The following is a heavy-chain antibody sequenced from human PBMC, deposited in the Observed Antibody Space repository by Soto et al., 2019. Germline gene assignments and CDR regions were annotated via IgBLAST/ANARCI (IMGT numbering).Heavy chain of an antibody. CDR2: IYYSGST. D-gene: IGHD1-1*01. CDR3: ARHVHNQGFEYYFDS. Sequence: SETLSLPCAVYGGSFSGYYWSWIRQPPGKGLEWIGYIYYSGSTNYNPPLKSRITISIDTSKNQISLKMTSVTAADTAVYYCARHVHNQGFEYYFDSWGQGTLVTV. CDR1: GGSFSGYY. V-gene: IGHV4-59*08. J-gene: IGHJ4*02.